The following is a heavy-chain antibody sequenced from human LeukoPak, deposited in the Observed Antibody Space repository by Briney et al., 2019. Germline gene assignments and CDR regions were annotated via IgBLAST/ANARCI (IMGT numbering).Heavy chain of an antibody. J-gene: IGHJ5*02. V-gene: IGHV1-24*01. Sequence: ASVKVSCKVSGYTLTELSMHWVRQAPGKGLEWMGGFDPEDGETIYAQKFQGRVTMTEDTSTDTAYMELSSLRSEDTAVYYCATKWFGELMDNWFDPWGQGTLVTVSS. CDR3: ATKWFGELMDNWFDP. D-gene: IGHD3-10*01. CDR1: GYTLTELS. CDR2: FDPEDGET.